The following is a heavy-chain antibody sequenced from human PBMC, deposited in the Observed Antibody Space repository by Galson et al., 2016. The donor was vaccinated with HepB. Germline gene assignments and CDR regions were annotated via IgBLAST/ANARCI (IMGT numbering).Heavy chain of an antibody. V-gene: IGHV3-13*01. CDR3: AREVLSSSSGLDV. CDR2: IGAAGDT. J-gene: IGHJ6*02. D-gene: IGHD6-13*01. Sequence: SLRLSCAASGFTFSGYTMHWVRQAPGKGLEWVSAIGAAGDTYYVDSVKGRLTISRENAKNSLYLQLNSLKAGDTAVYFCAREVLSSSSGLDVWGQGTTVTVSS. CDR1: GFTFSGYT.